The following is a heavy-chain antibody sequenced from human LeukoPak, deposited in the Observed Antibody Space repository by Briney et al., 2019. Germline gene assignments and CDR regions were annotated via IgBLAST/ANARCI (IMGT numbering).Heavy chain of an antibody. V-gene: IGHV3-23*01. D-gene: IGHD3-10*01. Sequence: PGGSLRLSCAASGFTFSSYAMSWVRQAPGKGLEWVSAISGSGGSTYYADSVKGRFTISRDNSKNTLYLQMNSLRAEDTAVYYCARTITIRGLTFDYWGQGTLVTVSS. J-gene: IGHJ4*02. CDR1: GFTFSSYA. CDR3: ARTITIRGLTFDY. CDR2: ISGSGGST.